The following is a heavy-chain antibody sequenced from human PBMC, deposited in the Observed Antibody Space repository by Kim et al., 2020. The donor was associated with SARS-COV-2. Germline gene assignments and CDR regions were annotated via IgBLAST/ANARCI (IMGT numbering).Heavy chain of an antibody. V-gene: IGHV3-30*02. Sequence: SVKGRFTISRDNSKNPLYLQMNSLRAEDTAVYYCAKDKDYGGNSDWYFDLWGRGTLVTVSS. CDR3: AKDKDYGGNSDWYFDL. D-gene: IGHD4-17*01. J-gene: IGHJ2*01.